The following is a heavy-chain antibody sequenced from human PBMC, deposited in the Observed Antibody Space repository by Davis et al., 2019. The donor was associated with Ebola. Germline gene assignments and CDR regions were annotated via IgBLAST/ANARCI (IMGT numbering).Heavy chain of an antibody. V-gene: IGHV4-39*01. CDR1: GGSISSSSYY. J-gene: IGHJ4*02. Sequence: MPSETLSLTCTVSGGSISSSSYYWGWIRQSPGKGLVWIGSIHYSGSTYYNPSLKSRVTISVDTSKNQFSLKLSSVTAADTAVYYCARHGGMCIGSSFFAYWGQGTLVTVSS. D-gene: IGHD6-6*01. CDR2: IHYSGST. CDR3: ARHGGMCIGSSFFAY.